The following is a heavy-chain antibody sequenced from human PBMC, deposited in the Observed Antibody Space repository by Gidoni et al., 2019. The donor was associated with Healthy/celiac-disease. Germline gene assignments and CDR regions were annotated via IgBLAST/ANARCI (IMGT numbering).Heavy chain of an antibody. CDR1: GGSCSGYY. D-gene: IGHD6-19*01. J-gene: IGHJ4*02. Sequence: QVQLQQWGAGLLKPSETRARTCAGYGGSCSGYYWSWIRQPPGKGLEWFGEIKHSGSTNYNQSLKRRVTISLDTSKNQVSLKLSSVTAADTAVYSCASRTSSGWDRGDYWGQGTLVTVSS. CDR3: ASRTSSGWDRGDY. CDR2: IKHSGST. V-gene: IGHV4-34*01.